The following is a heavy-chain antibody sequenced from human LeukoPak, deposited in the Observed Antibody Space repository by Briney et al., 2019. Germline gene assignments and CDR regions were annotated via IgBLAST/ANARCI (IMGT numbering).Heavy chain of an antibody. CDR1: GFTFDDYG. CDR3: VKDAGIAARPWYFDS. Sequence: PGGSLRLSCAASGFTFDDYGPHWVRQVPGKGLEWVSGINYQSARFDADSVKGRFTISRDNAKNLLYLLMDSLRPEDSALYYCVKDAGIAARPWYFDSWGQGTQVIVSS. J-gene: IGHJ4*02. CDR2: INYQSARF. D-gene: IGHD6-6*01. V-gene: IGHV3-9*01.